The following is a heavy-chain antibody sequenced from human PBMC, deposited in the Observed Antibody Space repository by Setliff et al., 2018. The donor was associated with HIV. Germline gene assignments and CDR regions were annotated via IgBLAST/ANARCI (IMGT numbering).Heavy chain of an antibody. CDR2: IYYTGST. J-gene: IGHJ4*02. CDR3: ARTPSRGGFDY. D-gene: IGHD3-16*01. V-gene: IGHV4-59*01. CDR1: GGSINSYF. Sequence: SETLSLTCTVSGGSINSYFWSWIRQPPGKGLEWIAYIYYTGSTNYDPSLKSRVTISLDTSKNQFSLNVNSVTAADTAVYYCARTPSRGGFDYWGQGTLVTVSS.